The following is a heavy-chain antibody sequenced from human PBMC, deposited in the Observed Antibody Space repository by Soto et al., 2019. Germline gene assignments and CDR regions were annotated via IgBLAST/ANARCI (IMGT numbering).Heavy chain of an antibody. CDR1: GYSISSGYY. J-gene: IGHJ4*02. CDR2: IHHSGNT. D-gene: IGHD6-19*01. Sequence: SETLSLTCAVSGYSISSGYYWGWIRQPPGKGLEWIGSIHHSGNTYYNPSLKSRVTISIDTSKNQFSLKLSSVTAADTALYYCATLTVTGTPFDYWGQGTLVTVSS. CDR3: ATLTVTGTPFDY. V-gene: IGHV4-38-2*01.